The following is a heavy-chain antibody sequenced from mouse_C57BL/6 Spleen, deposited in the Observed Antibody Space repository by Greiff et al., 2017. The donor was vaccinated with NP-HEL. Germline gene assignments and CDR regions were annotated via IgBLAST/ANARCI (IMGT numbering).Heavy chain of an antibody. D-gene: IGHD1-2*01. V-gene: IGHV1-80*01. CDR3: ARYGLLRPCWYFDV. CDR2: IYPGDGDT. Sequence: VQLQQSGAELVKPGASVKISCKASGYAFSSYWMNWVKQRPGKGLEWIGQIYPGDGDTNYNGKFKGKATLTADKSSSTAYRQLSSLTSEDSSVYFGARYGLLRPCWYFDVWGTGTTVTVSS. CDR1: GYAFSSYW. J-gene: IGHJ1*03.